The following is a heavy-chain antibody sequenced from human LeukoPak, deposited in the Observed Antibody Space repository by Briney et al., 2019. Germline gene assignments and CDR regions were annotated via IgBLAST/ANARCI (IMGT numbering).Heavy chain of an antibody. CDR3: ARALIGYYFDY. Sequence: GGSLRLSCAASGFTFSYYSMNWVRQAPGKGLEWVSYISISSTINYADSVKGRFTISRDNAKNSVYLQMNSLRAEDTAVYYCARALIGYYFDYWGQGTLVTVSS. J-gene: IGHJ4*02. V-gene: IGHV3-48*01. CDR2: ISISSTI. CDR1: GFTFSYYS. D-gene: IGHD2-8*01.